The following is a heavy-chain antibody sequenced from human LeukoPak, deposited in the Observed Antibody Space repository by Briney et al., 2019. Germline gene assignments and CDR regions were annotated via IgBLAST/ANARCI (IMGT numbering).Heavy chain of an antibody. CDR1: GFTFSTYT. Sequence: GGSLRLSCAASGFTFSTYTMSWVRQAPGKGLEWVSAISGDGGITHYADSVKGRFTISRDNSQKMLYLQLSSLRAEDTALYYCARDIISYSSGWYWFDPWGQGTLVTVSS. CDR2: ISGDGGIT. J-gene: IGHJ5*02. CDR3: ARDIISYSSGWYWFDP. V-gene: IGHV3-23*01. D-gene: IGHD6-19*01.